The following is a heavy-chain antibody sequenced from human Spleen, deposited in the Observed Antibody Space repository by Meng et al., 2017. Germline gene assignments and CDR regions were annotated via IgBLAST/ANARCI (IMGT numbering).Heavy chain of an antibody. CDR3: TSDLQAFGVMISGNY. D-gene: IGHD3-3*01. V-gene: IGHV1-8*02. CDR2: MNPNSGNT. Sequence: QVQMVRSGAEVKKPGASVKVSFKASGYTFTSYDINWVRQATGQGLEWMGWMNPNSGNTGYAQKFQGRVTMTRDTSISTAYMELSSLNFDDTAVYYCTSDLQAFGVMISGNYWGQGTLVTVSS. CDR1: GYTFTSYD. J-gene: IGHJ4*02.